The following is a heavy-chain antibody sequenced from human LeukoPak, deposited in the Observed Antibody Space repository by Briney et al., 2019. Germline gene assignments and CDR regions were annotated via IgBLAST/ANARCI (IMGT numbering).Heavy chain of an antibody. CDR3: ARADSGYDYDNLYYYYYMDV. CDR2: IIPIFGTA. D-gene: IGHD5-12*01. V-gene: IGHV1-69*06. J-gene: IGHJ6*03. Sequence: SVKVSCKASGGTFSSYAISWVRQAPGQGLEWMGGIIPIFGTANYAQKFQGRVTITADKSTSTAYMELSSLRSEDTAVYYCARADSGYDYDNLYYYYYMDVWGKGTTVTVSS. CDR1: GGTFSSYA.